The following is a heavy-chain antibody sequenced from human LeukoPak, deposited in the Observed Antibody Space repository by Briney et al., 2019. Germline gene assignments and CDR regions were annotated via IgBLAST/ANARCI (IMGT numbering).Heavy chain of an antibody. D-gene: IGHD3-10*01. CDR3: AAGALTYGSGSYYS. CDR2: IYYSGST. J-gene: IGHJ5*02. V-gene: IGHV4-59*01. CDR1: GGSISSYY. Sequence: PSETLSLTCTVSGGSISSYYWSWIRQPPGKGLEWIGYIYYSGSTNYNPSLKSRVTISVDTSKNQFSLKLSSVTAADTAVYYCAAGALTYGSGSYYSWGQGTLVTVSS.